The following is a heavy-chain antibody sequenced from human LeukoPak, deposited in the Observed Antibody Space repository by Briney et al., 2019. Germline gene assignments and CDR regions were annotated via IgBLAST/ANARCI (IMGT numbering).Heavy chain of an antibody. Sequence: PSETLSLIRTVSGGSISRYYWSWIRQPAGKGREWIGRIYTSGSTNYSPSLKSRVTMSVDTSKNQFSQKLSSVTAADTAVYYCARDVEGYSYGLTETNDYMDVWGKGTTVTVSS. CDR1: GGSISRYY. CDR2: IYTSGST. V-gene: IGHV4-4*07. J-gene: IGHJ6*03. CDR3: ARDVEGYSYGLTETNDYMDV. D-gene: IGHD5-18*01.